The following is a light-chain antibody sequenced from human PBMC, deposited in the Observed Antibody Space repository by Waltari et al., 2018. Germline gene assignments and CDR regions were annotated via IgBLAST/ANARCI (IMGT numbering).Light chain of an antibody. J-gene: IGKJ4*01. CDR2: GAS. V-gene: IGKV1-9*01. CDR1: QDISNY. Sequence: DIQLTQSPSFLSASVRERVTITCRASQDISNYLAWYQQKPGKAPKLLIYGASTLQSGVPPRFSGSGSGTEFTLTISSLQPEDFAIYYCQQLNSYPLTFGGGTKVEIK. CDR3: QQLNSYPLT.